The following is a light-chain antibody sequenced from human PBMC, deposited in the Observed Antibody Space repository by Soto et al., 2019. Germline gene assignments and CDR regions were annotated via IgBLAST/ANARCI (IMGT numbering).Light chain of an antibody. Sequence: EIVMTQSPATLSVSPGERASLSCRASQSVGSNLSWYQQTAGQAPRLLIYGASTRATGIPPRFSGNGSGTEFTLTITSLQSKDFAVYSCQEYTNWPYTFGQGTKLEIK. CDR3: QEYTNWPYT. J-gene: IGKJ2*01. V-gene: IGKV3-15*01. CDR2: GAS. CDR1: QSVGSN.